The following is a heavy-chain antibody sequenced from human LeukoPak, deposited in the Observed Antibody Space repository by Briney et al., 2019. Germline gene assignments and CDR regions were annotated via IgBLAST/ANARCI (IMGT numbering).Heavy chain of an antibody. CDR3: AKSGYYATPRLPDYYGMDV. D-gene: IGHD3-22*01. CDR1: GFTFSSYA. CDR2: ISGSGGST. Sequence: PGGSLRLPCAASGFTFSSYAMSWVRQAPGKGLEWVSAISGSGGSTYYADSVKGRFTISRDNSKNTLYLQMNSLRAEDAAVYYCAKSGYYATPRLPDYYGMDVWGQGTTVTVSS. V-gene: IGHV3-23*01. J-gene: IGHJ6*02.